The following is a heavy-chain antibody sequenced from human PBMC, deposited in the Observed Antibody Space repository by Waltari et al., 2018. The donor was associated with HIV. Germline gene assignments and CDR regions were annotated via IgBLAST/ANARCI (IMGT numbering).Heavy chain of an antibody. J-gene: IGHJ6*02. CDR2: NYSGGSS. V-gene: IGHV3-53*01. CDR3: ARDPRSSGYYGMDV. D-gene: IGHD1-26*01. CDR1: GLTVSRND. Sequence: EVQLVESGGGLIEPGGSLRLSCGASGLTVSRNDMSWVRQAPGKGLEWVSVNYSGGSSYSADSVKGRFTISRDNSKNTLSLHMNSLGPEDTAVYYCARDPRSSGYYGMDVWGQGTTVTVSS.